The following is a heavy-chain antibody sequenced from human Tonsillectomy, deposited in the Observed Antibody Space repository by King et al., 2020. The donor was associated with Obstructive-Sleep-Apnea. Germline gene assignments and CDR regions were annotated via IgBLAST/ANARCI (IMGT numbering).Heavy chain of an antibody. J-gene: IGHJ4*02. CDR1: GFTFSSYA. CDR2: ISYDGRNK. CDR3: AREEARYSSGWYGLGGFDY. D-gene: IGHD6-19*01. V-gene: IGHV3-30*04. Sequence: VQLVESGGGVVQPGRSLRLSCAASGFTFSSYAMHWVRQAPGKGLEWVAVISYDGRNKYYADSVKGRFTISRDNSKNTLYLQMNSLRAEDTAVYYCAREEARYSSGWYGLGGFDYWGQGTLVTVSS.